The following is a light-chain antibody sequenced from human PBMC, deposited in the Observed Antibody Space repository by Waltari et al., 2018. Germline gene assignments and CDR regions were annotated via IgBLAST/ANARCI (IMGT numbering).Light chain of an antibody. CDR2: LKTDSDL. CDR1: SDINVASYK. V-gene: IGLV5-45*02. J-gene: IGLJ3*02. Sequence: QAVLTQPTSLSASPGASASLTCTLRSDINVASYKIYWYQQRPGSPPQYLLSLKTDSDLKQCPGVPSRFSASRDPSTNAGFLLMSGLQSGEEADYYCMILDNRAVVFGGGTKLTVL. CDR3: MILDNRAVV.